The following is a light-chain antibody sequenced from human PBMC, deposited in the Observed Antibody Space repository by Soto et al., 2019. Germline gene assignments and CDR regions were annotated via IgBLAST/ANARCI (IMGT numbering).Light chain of an antibody. CDR2: DAR. CDR3: SSYTSSSTVI. V-gene: IGLV2-14*01. CDR1: SSDVGGYNY. Sequence: QSALTQPASVSGSPGQSITISGTGTSSDVGGYNYISWYQQHPGKAPKFIIYDARNRPSGVSNRFSGSRSGNTASLTISGLQAEDEADYYCSSYTSSSTVIFGGGTKLTVL. J-gene: IGLJ2*01.